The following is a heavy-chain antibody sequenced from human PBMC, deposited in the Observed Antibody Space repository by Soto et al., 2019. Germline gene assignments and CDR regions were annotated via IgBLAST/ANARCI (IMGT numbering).Heavy chain of an antibody. D-gene: IGHD1-26*01. J-gene: IGHJ4*02. CDR2: IYPGDSDT. CDR1: GYSFASHW. Sequence: GESLQISCKGSGYSFASHWVACVRQMPEKGLEWIGTIYPGDSDTKYSSAFRGHVTISADTSVSTAYLQWRSLEATDSAIYYCARYSGSYWHYLEFWGKGTLVTVS. CDR3: ARYSGSYWHYLEF. V-gene: IGHV5-51*01.